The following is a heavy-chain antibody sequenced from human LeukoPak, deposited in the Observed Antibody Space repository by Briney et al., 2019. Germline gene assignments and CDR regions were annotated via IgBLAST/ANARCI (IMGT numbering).Heavy chain of an antibody. CDR3: AKAAYILTGYYHFDY. CDR2: IRYDGSNK. D-gene: IGHD3-9*01. V-gene: IGHV3-30*02. Sequence: GGSLRLSCAASGFTFSSYGMHWVRQAPGKGLAWVAFIRYDGSNKFYADSVRGRFTISRDNSKNTLYLQMNSLRAEDTALYYCAKAAYILTGYYHFDYWGQGTLVTVSS. CDR1: GFTFSSYG. J-gene: IGHJ4*02.